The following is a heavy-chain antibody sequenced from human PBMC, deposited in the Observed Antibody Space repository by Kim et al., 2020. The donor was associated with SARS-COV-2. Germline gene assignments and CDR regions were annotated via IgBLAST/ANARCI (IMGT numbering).Heavy chain of an antibody. Sequence: ASVKVSCKASGYTFINYYVYWMRQAPGQGLEWMGLIVTNGGNTNYAQKFQGRVTMTRDTSTSTVYMELSSLRSEDTALYYCARGSDYALDYWGQGTLVT. CDR1: GYTFINYY. D-gene: IGHD4-17*01. CDR2: IVTNGGNT. CDR3: ARGSDYALDY. V-gene: IGHV1-46*01. J-gene: IGHJ4*02.